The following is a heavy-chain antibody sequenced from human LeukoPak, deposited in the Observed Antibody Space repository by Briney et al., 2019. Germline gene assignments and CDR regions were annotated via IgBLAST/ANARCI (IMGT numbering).Heavy chain of an antibody. D-gene: IGHD3-3*01. CDR3: ARGAVFGVVPRGAILDY. V-gene: IGHV4-34*01. CDR1: GGSFSGYY. CDR2: IDHSGST. Sequence: SETLSLTCAVYGGSFSGYYWSWIRQPPGKGLEWIGEIDHSGSTNYNPSLKSRVTISVDTSKNQFSLKLSSVTAADTAVYYCARGAVFGVVPRGAILDYWGQGTLVTVSS. J-gene: IGHJ4*02.